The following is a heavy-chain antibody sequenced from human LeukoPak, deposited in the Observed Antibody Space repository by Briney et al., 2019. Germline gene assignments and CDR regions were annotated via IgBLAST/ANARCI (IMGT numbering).Heavy chain of an antibody. J-gene: IGHJ4*02. CDR2: ISSSSSYI. Sequence: PGGSLRLSCAASGFTFSSYSMNWVRQAPGKGLEWVSSISSSSSYIYYADSVKGRFTISRDNAKNSLYLQMNSLRAEDTAVYYCARGRYCSGGSCRQRNYFDYWGQGTLVTVSS. D-gene: IGHD2-15*01. CDR1: GFTFSSYS. CDR3: ARGRYCSGGSCRQRNYFDY. V-gene: IGHV3-21*01.